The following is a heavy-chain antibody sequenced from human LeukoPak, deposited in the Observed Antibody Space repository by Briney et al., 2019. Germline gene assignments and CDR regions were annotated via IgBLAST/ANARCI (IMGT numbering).Heavy chain of an antibody. J-gene: IGHJ6*02. V-gene: IGHV5-51*01. CDR2: IYPGDSDT. CDR3: ARGRCSGGSCYSSSYYYYGMDV. Sequence: GASLKISCKGPGYRFTSYWIGWVRQMPGKGLEWMGIIYPGDSDTRYSPSFQGQVTISADKSISTAYLQWSSLKASDTAMYYCARGRCSGGSCYSSSYYYYGMDVWGQGTTVTVSS. CDR1: GYRFTSYW. D-gene: IGHD2-15*01.